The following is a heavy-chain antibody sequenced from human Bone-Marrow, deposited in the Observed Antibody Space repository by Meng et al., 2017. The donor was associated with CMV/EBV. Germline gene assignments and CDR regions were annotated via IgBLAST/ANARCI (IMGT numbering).Heavy chain of an antibody. CDR2: TYYRSKWYN. CDR1: GDSVSSNSAA. Sequence: SETLSLTCAISGDSVSSNSAAWNWIRQSPSRGLEWLGRTYYRSKWYNDYAVSVKSRITINPDTSKNQFSLQLNSVTPEDTVVYYCARDQWIAVAGTGYGMDVWGQGTTVTVSS. V-gene: IGHV6-1*01. CDR3: ARDQWIAVAGTGYGMDV. D-gene: IGHD6-19*01. J-gene: IGHJ6*02.